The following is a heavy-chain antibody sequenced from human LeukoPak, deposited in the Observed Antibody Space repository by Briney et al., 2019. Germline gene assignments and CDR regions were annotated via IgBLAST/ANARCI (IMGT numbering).Heavy chain of an antibody. J-gene: IGHJ5*02. D-gene: IGHD7-27*01. V-gene: IGHV4-61*02. Sequence: PSETLSLTCHVSGDSLSSSRFCWSWIRQPAGKGLEWIGRIYATGNTYYNPSLKSRVAMSVDAPRNQFTLTLTSVTAADTAIYYCARLKTGDVHKKTNKWFDPWGQGTLVTVSS. CDR2: IYATGNT. CDR3: ARLKTGDVHKKTNKWFDP. CDR1: GDSLSSSRFC.